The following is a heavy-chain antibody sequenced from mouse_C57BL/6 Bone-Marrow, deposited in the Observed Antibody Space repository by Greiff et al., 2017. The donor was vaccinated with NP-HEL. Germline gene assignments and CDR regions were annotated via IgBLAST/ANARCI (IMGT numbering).Heavy chain of an antibody. CDR3: ARWAMDY. CDR1: GFTFSSYA. Sequence: EVKVVESGGGLVKPGGSLKLSCAASGFTFSSYAMSWVRQTPGKRLEWVATISDGGSYTYYPDNVKGRFTISRDNAKNNLYLQMSHLKSEDTAMYYCARWAMDYWGQGTSVTVSS. CDR2: ISDGGSYT. V-gene: IGHV5-4*03. J-gene: IGHJ4*01.